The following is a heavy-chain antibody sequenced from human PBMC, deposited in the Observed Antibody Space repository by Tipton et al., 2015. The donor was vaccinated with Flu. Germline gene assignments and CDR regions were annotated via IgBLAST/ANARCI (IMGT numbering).Heavy chain of an antibody. CDR1: GFTFSRYA. V-gene: IGHV4-38-2*01. CDR3: ARHTGESVRGVIDY. J-gene: IGHJ4*02. D-gene: IGHD3-10*02. Sequence: LRLSCAASGFTFSRYAMSWVRQAPGKGLEWIGTIYHTGSTYYNPSLKSRLTMSVDTSKNQFSLKLSSVSAADTAVYYCARHTGESVRGVIDYWGQGTLVTVSS. CDR2: IYHTGST.